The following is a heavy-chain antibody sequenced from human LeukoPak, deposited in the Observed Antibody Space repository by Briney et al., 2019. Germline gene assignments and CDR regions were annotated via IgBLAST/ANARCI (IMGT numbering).Heavy chain of an antibody. CDR1: GFTFSSYW. V-gene: IGHV3-74*01. CDR2: INSDGSST. D-gene: IGHD3-22*01. CDR3: ARGNALEGYYDSSGYGPIDAFDI. J-gene: IGHJ3*02. Sequence: GGSLRLSCAASGFTFSSYWMHWVRQAPGKGLVWVSRINSDGSSTSYADSVKGRFTISRDNAKNTLYLQMNSLRAEDTAVYYCARGNALEGYYDSSGYGPIDAFDIWGQGTMVTVSS.